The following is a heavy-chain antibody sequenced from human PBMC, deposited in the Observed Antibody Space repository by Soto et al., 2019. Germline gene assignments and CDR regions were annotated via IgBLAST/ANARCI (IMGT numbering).Heavy chain of an antibody. Sequence: EVQLLESGGGLVQPGGSLRLSCAASGFTFSNYAMSWVRQAPGKGLEWVSGLSASGGSSNYADSAKGRFTISRDNSRNTLYLQVNSLRAEDTAVYFCAKDTRYTIGWGGGFDYWGQGTLVTVSS. D-gene: IGHD6-19*01. V-gene: IGHV3-23*01. CDR2: LSASGGSS. J-gene: IGHJ4*02. CDR3: AKDTRYTIGWGGGFDY. CDR1: GFTFSNYA.